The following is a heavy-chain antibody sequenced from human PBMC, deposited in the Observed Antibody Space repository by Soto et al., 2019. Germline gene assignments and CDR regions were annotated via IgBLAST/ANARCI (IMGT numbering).Heavy chain of an antibody. CDR2: IYYSGST. Sequence: SETLSLTCTVSGGSISSSSYYWGWIRQPPGKGLEWIGSIYYSGSTYYNPSLKSRVTISVDTSKNQFSLKLSSVTAADTAVYYCARPYCSSTSCYDAFDIWGQGTRVTVSS. CDR3: ARPYCSSTSCYDAFDI. D-gene: IGHD2-2*01. CDR1: GGSISSSSYY. J-gene: IGHJ3*02. V-gene: IGHV4-39*01.